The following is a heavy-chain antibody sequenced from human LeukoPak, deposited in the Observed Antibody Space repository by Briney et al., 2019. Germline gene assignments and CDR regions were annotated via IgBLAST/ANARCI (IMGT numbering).Heavy chain of an antibody. CDR3: AKGVGYSRGWYTN. CDR1: GFTFSSYG. V-gene: IGHV3-30*18. D-gene: IGHD6-19*01. J-gene: IGHJ4*02. Sequence: GRSLRLSCAASGFTFSSYGMHWVRQAPGKGLEWVAVISYDGSNKYYADSVKGRFTISRDNSKNTLYLQMNSLRAEDTAVYYCAKGVGYSRGWYTNWGQGTLVTVSS. CDR2: ISYDGSNK.